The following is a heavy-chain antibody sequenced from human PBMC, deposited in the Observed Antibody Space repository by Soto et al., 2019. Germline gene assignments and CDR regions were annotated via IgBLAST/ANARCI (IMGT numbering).Heavy chain of an antibody. CDR2: ISIDSGII. CDR1: GFTFSTYT. J-gene: IGHJ4*02. V-gene: IGHV3-21*01. D-gene: IGHD6-19*01. Sequence: PGGSLRLSCAASGFTFSTYTMNWVRQAPGKGLEWVASISIDSGIIYYADSAKGRFTISRDNAKNSLYLQMNRLGAEDTAIYYCAQNGQWLATPPVAWGQGSLVTVSS. CDR3: AQNGQWLATPPVA.